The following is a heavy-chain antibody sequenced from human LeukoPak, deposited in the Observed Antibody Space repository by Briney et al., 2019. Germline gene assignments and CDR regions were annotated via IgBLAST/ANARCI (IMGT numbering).Heavy chain of an antibody. CDR3: ARDQLYCSGGTCYFEY. J-gene: IGHJ4*02. D-gene: IGHD2-15*01. CDR2: INSDGSST. V-gene: IGHV3-74*01. CDR1: GFTFSSYW. Sequence: GGSLRLSCAASGFTFSSYWMHWVRQAPGKRLVWVSRINSDGSSTTYADSVKGRFTISRDNAKNTLYLQMNSLRAEDTAVYYCARDQLYCSGGTCYFEYWGQGTLVTVSS.